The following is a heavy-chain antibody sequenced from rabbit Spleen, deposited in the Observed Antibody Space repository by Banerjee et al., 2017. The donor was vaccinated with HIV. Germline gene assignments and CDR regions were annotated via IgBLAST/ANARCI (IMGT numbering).Heavy chain of an antibody. D-gene: IGHD7-1*01. CDR3: AKPGYSGWAYNL. V-gene: IGHV1S45*01. J-gene: IGHJ4*01. Sequence: QEQLEESGGDLVKPGASLALTCTASGFSFSSSYWICWFRQAPGKGLEWIACINAGSSGSTYYASWVNGRFTISKTASTTVTLQMTSLTAADTATYFCAKPGYSGWAYNLWGQGTLVTVS. CDR1: GFSFSSSYW. CDR2: INAGSSGST.